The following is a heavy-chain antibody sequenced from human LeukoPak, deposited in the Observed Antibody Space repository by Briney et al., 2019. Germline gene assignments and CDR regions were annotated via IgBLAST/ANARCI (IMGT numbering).Heavy chain of an antibody. CDR3: ARDGSSGYIDAFDI. D-gene: IGHD3-22*01. Sequence: GGSLRLSCAASGFTVSSNYMSWVRQAPGKGLEWVSVIYSGGSTYYADSVKGRFTISRDNSKNTLYLQMNSLRAEDTAVYYCARDGSSGYIDAFDIWGQGTIVTVSS. V-gene: IGHV3-53*01. CDR2: IYSGGST. CDR1: GFTVSSNY. J-gene: IGHJ3*02.